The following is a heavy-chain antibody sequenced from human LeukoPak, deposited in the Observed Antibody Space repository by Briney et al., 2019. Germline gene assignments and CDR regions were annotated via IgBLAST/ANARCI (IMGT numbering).Heavy chain of an antibody. J-gene: IGHJ4*02. CDR3: AKDLIVGATRPYYFDS. D-gene: IGHD1-26*01. Sequence: PGGSLRLSCTASGFTFSTYAMSWGRQAPGKGLEWVSSISGSDHNTYYADSVKGRVTISRDNSKNTLYLQVNSLRAEDTAVYYCAKDLIVGATRPYYFDSWGQGTLVTVSS. V-gene: IGHV3-23*01. CDR2: ISGSDHNT. CDR1: GFTFSTYA.